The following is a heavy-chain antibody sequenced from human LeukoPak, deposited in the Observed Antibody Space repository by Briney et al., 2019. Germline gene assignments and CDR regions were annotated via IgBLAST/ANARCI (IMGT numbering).Heavy chain of an antibody. J-gene: IGHJ5*02. V-gene: IGHV1-69*04. Sequence: SVKVSCKASGGTFSSYAISWVRQAPGQGLEWMGRIIPILGIANYAQKFRGRVTITADKSTSTAYMELSSLRSEDTAVYYCARDDGYFSGGSCYSPRWFDPLGQGTLVTVSS. CDR1: GGTFSSYA. D-gene: IGHD2-15*01. CDR2: IIPILGIA. CDR3: ARDDGYFSGGSCYSPRWFDP.